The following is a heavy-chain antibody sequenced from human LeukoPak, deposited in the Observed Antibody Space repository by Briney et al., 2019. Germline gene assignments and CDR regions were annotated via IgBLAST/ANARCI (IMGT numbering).Heavy chain of an antibody. D-gene: IGHD5-12*01. Sequence: SETLSLTCTVSGGSISSSSYYWGWIRQPPGKGLECIGNIHYSGSTYYNPSLKSRVTISVDTSNNQFSLKLSSVTAADTAVYYCARGPSDIVASPDINGMDVWGQGTTVTVSS. V-gene: IGHV4-39*01. CDR1: GGSISSSSYY. CDR3: ARGPSDIVASPDINGMDV. J-gene: IGHJ6*02. CDR2: IHYSGST.